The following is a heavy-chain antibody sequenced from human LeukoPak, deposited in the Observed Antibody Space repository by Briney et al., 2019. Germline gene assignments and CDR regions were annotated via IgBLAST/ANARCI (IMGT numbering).Heavy chain of an antibody. CDR1: GFTFSSYA. CDR3: ARGYDY. V-gene: IGHV3-30-3*01. Sequence: GRSLRLSCAASGFTFSSYAMHWVRQAPGKGLEWVAVISYDGSNKYYADSVKGRFTISRDNSKNTLYLQMNSLRAEDTAVYYCARGYDYWGQGTLVTVSS. J-gene: IGHJ4*02. CDR2: ISYDGSNK.